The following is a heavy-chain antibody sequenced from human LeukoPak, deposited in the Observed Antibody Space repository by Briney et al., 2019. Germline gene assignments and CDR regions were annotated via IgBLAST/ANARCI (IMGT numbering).Heavy chain of an antibody. CDR3: ATDQGDYTLFDY. V-gene: IGHV1-24*01. Sequence: GASVKVSCKVSGYTLTELSMHRVRQAPGKGLEWMGGFDPEDGETIYAQKFQGRVTMTEDTSTDTAYMELSSLRSEDTAVYYCATDQGDYTLFDYWGQGTLVTVSS. D-gene: IGHD4-17*01. CDR1: GYTLTELS. J-gene: IGHJ4*02. CDR2: FDPEDGET.